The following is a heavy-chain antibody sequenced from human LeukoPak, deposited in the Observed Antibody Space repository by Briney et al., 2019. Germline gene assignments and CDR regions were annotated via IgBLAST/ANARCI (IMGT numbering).Heavy chain of an antibody. J-gene: IGHJ4*02. D-gene: IGHD1-26*01. CDR3: ARRLPSSGSYYPFDY. CDR2: IYPGDSDT. Sequence: GESLKISCQGSGYRFSIYWLGWVRQMPGQGLEWMAIIYPGDSDTRYSPSVQGQVTISADKSTTTAYLQWGSLKASDTAMYYCARRLPSSGSYYPFDYWGQGTLVTVSS. CDR1: GYRFSIYW. V-gene: IGHV5-51*01.